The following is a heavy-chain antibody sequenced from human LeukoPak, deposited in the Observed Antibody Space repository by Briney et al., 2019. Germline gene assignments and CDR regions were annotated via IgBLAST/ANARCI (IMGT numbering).Heavy chain of an antibody. D-gene: IGHD4-17*01. CDR3: ARDRTTVTPRYGMDV. CDR2: IIPILGIA. Sequence: SVKVSCKASGGTFSSYAISWVRQAPGQGLEWMGRIIPILGIANYAQKFQGRVTITADKSTSTAYMELSSLRSEDTAVYYCARDRTTVTPRYGMDVWGQGTTVTVSS. CDR1: GGTFSSYA. J-gene: IGHJ6*02. V-gene: IGHV1-69*04.